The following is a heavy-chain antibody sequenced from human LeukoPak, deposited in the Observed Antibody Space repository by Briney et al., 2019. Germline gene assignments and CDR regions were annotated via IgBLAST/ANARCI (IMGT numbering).Heavy chain of an antibody. CDR1: GYTFTSYG. CDR2: ISAYDGDT. D-gene: IGHD4-17*01. CDR3: ARAGRDYGTSRYYYYYMDV. V-gene: IGHV1-18*01. J-gene: IGHJ6*03. Sequence: ASVKVSCKASGYTFTSYGISWVRQAPGQGLEWMGWISAYDGDTKYAQKFQGRVTMTTDTSTSTAYMELRSLRSDDTALYYCARAGRDYGTSRYYYYYMDVWGKGTTVTVSS.